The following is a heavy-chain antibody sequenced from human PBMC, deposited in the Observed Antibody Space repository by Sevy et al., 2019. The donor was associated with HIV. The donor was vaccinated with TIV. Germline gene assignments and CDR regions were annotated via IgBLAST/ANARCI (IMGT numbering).Heavy chain of an antibody. V-gene: IGHV4-39*01. J-gene: IGHJ3*02. Sequence: HSETLSLTCTVSGGSISSSSYYWGWIRQPPGKGLEWIGSIYYSGSTYYNPSLKSRVTISVDTSKNQFSLKLSSVTAADTAVYYCARPNCSGGSCYFAHAFDIWGQGTMVTVSS. CDR1: GGSISSSSYY. CDR2: IYYSGST. CDR3: ARPNCSGGSCYFAHAFDI. D-gene: IGHD2-15*01.